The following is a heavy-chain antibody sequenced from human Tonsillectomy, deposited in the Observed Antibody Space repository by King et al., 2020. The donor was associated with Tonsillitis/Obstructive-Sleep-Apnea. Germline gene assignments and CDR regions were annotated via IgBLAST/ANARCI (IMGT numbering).Heavy chain of an antibody. D-gene: IGHD6-19*01. CDR2: IYYSGST. CDR1: GGSISSYY. V-gene: IGHV4-59*08. J-gene: IGHJ6*02. Sequence: QLQESGPGLVKPSETLSLTCTVSGGSISSYYWSWIRQPPGKGLEWIGYIYYSGSTNYNPSLKNRVTISVDTAKNQFSLELSSVTAADTAVYYCARLPGGCCGWARLDYYYYGMDVWGQGATVTVSS. CDR3: ARLPGGCCGWARLDYYYYGMDV.